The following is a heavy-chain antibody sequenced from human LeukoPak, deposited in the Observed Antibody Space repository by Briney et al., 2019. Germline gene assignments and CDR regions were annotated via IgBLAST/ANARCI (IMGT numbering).Heavy chain of an antibody. V-gene: IGHV4-30-4*08. Sequence: SETLSLTCTVSGGSISSGYYYWSWILQPPGKGLEWIGYIYYSGSNYYNPSLKSRVTISVDTSKNQFSLKLSSVTAADTAVYYCARDGYYDSSDNYWGQGTLVTVSS. CDR3: ARDGYYDSSDNY. CDR1: GGSISSGYYY. J-gene: IGHJ4*02. D-gene: IGHD3-22*01. CDR2: IYYSGSN.